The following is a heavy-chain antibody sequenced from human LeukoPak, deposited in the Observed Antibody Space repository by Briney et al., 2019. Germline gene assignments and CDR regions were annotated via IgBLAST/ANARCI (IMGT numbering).Heavy chain of an antibody. D-gene: IGHD3-22*01. CDR3: ARERETGSGNYWPY. Sequence: PVGSLRLSCAASGFTVYSYRMTWVRQAPGKGLEWVPNIHQDGSENYYVDSVKGRFTISRDNARNSLALQMNSLRAEDTAVYYCARERETGSGNYWPYWGQGTLVTVSS. V-gene: IGHV3-7*05. CDR2: IHQDGSEN. J-gene: IGHJ4*02. CDR1: GFTVYSYR.